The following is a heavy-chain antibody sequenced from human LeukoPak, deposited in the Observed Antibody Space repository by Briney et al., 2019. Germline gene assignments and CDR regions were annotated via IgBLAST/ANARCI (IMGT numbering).Heavy chain of an antibody. Sequence: SETLSLTCTVSGGSISSSSYYWGWIRQPPGKGLEWIGSIYYSGSTYYNPSLKSRVTISADTSKNQFSLKLSSVTAADTAVYYCARQRLRSGMDVWGQGTTVAVSS. CDR1: GGSISSSSYY. CDR2: IYYSGST. D-gene: IGHD5-12*01. V-gene: IGHV4-39*01. J-gene: IGHJ6*02. CDR3: ARQRLRSGMDV.